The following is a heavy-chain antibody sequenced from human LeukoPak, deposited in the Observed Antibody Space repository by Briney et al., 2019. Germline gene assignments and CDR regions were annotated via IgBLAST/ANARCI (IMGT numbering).Heavy chain of an antibody. D-gene: IGHD6-13*01. V-gene: IGHV1-8*01. CDR3: ARVVDSSSWYFDY. J-gene: IGHJ4*02. CDR1: GYTFTSYD. CDR2: MNPNSGNT. Sequence: AASVKVSCKASGYTFTSYDINWVRQATGQGLEWMGWMNPNSGNTGYAQKFQGRVTMTRDMSTSTVYMELSSLRSEDTAVYYCARVVDSSSWYFDYWGQGTLVTVSS.